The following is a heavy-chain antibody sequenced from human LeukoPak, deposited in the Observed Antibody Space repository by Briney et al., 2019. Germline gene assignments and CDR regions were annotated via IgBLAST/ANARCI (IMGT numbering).Heavy chain of an antibody. CDR1: GYTFTGYY. CDR2: INPNSGGT. V-gene: IGHV1-2*02. D-gene: IGHD6-13*01. J-gene: IGHJ4*02. Sequence: ASVKVSCKASGYTFTGYYMHWVRQAPGQGLEWMGWINPNSGGTNYAQKFQGRVTMTRDTSISTAYMELSRLRSDDTAVYYCARDPSIAAAGHLYSKRYFDYWGQGTLVTVSS. CDR3: ARDPSIAAAGHLYSKRYFDY.